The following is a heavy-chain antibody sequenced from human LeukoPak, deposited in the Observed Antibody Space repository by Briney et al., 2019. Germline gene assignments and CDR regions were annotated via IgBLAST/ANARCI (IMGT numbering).Heavy chain of an antibody. J-gene: IGHJ4*02. V-gene: IGHV3-23*01. Sequence: GGSLRLSCIASGFPFGDFPMGWLPPAPGKGWEGVSGLYGGGHGSVYTDSVRGRFTVSRDNSENTLYLQMNSLRAEDTAIYYCAKFEGALTHNYCFDYWGQGTLVTVSS. D-gene: IGHD1-1*01. CDR2: LYGGGHGS. CDR1: GFPFGDFP. CDR3: AKFEGALTHNYCFDY.